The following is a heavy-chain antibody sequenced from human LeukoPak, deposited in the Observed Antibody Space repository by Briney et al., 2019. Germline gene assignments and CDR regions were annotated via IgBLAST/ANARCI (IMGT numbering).Heavy chain of an antibody. CDR2: TYYRSTWYN. CDR1: GDSVSSNSVT. Sequence: SQTLSLTFAISGDSVSSNSVTWNWIRQSPSRGLEWLGRTYYRSTWYNDYAVSVRGRITVNPDTSKNQFSLHRNSVTPDDTAVYYCARRLTQYDCFDPWGQGILVTVSS. D-gene: IGHD2-2*01. V-gene: IGHV6-1*01. CDR3: ARRLTQYDCFDP. J-gene: IGHJ5*02.